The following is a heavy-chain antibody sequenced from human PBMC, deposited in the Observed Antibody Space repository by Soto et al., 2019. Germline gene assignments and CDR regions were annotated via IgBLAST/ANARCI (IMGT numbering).Heavy chain of an antibody. CDR1: GFSFDDFV. V-gene: IGHV3-9*01. Sequence: EVQLVESGGGLVQPGRSLRLSCVASGFSFDDFVMNWVRQRPGKGLEWVSSVSWNSGAKLYADSVKGRFAISRDSAKKSVYLQMNSLRPDDTASYYCAKGVPTAVPALDYCGQGTLVTVSS. CDR2: VSWNSGAK. CDR3: AKGVPTAVPALDY. D-gene: IGHD2-21*02. J-gene: IGHJ4*02.